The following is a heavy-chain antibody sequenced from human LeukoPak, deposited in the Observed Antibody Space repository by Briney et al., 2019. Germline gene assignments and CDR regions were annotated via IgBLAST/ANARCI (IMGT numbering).Heavy chain of an antibody. CDR2: ISSTGSTI. V-gene: IGHV3-11*04. D-gene: IGHD5-12*01. Sequence: GGSLRLSCAASGFTFSDYYMSWIRQAPGKGLEWVAYISSTGSTIYYADSVKGRFTISRDNAKNSLYLQMNSLRAEDTAVYYCATDSGYLLRCGDWGQGTLVTVSS. CDR3: ATDSGYLLRCGD. J-gene: IGHJ4*02. CDR1: GFTFSDYY.